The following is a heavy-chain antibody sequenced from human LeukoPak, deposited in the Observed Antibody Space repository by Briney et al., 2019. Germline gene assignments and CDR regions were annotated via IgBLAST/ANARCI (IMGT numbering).Heavy chain of an antibody. CDR3: ARGWGRLEYRYTGVWFGELLSQQSTPFDY. J-gene: IGHJ4*02. CDR1: GGSFSGYY. V-gene: IGHV4-34*01. Sequence: SETLSLTCAVYGGSFSGYYWSWIRQPPGKGLEWIGEINHSGSTNYNPSLKSRVTISVDTSKNQFSLKLSSVTAADTAVYYCARGWGRLEYRYTGVWFGELLSQQSTPFDYWGQGTLVTVSS. D-gene: IGHD3-10*01. CDR2: INHSGST.